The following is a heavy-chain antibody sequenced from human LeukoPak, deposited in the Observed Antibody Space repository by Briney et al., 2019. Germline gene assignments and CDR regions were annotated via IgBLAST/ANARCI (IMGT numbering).Heavy chain of an antibody. Sequence: SCKASGYTFTSYYMHWVRQAPGKGLEWVAVVSSDGNNNYYADSVKGRFTISRDNSKNTLYLQMNSLRAEDTAVYSCARGAYSSSWYIDYWGQGTLVTVSS. D-gene: IGHD6-13*01. V-gene: IGHV3-30-3*01. J-gene: IGHJ4*02. CDR1: GYTFTSYY. CDR2: VSSDGNNN. CDR3: ARGAYSSSWYIDY.